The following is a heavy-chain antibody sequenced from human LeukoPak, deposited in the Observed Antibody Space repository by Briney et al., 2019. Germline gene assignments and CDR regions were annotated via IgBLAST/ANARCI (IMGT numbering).Heavy chain of an antibody. CDR2: INHSGST. CDR3: ARRPTYSSSSLGYYYYYMDV. V-gene: IGHV4-34*01. J-gene: IGHJ6*03. CDR1: GGSFSGYY. Sequence: SETLSLTCAVYGGSFSGYYWSWIRQPPGKGLEWIGEINHSGSTNYNPSLKSRVTISVDTSKNQFSLKLSSVTAADTAVYYCARRPTYSSSSLGYYYYYMDVWGKGTTVTVSS. D-gene: IGHD6-6*01.